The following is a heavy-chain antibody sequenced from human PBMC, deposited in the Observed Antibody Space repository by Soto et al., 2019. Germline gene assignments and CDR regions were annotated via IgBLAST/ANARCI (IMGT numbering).Heavy chain of an antibody. CDR2: INHSGST. D-gene: IGHD4-17*01. CDR1: GGSFSGYY. CDR3: ARGHSLYGDYSESGYYYYYMDV. J-gene: IGHJ6*03. Sequence: SETLSLTCAVYGGSFSGYYWSWIRQPPGKGLEWIGEINHSGSTNYNPSLKSRVTISVDTSKNQFSLKLSSVTAADTAVYYCARGHSLYGDYSESGYYYYYMDVWGKGTTVTVSS. V-gene: IGHV4-34*01.